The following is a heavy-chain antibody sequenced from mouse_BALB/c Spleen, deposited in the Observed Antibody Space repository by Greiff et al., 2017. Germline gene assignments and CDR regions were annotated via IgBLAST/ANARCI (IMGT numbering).Heavy chain of an antibody. CDR2: IYPGSGST. CDR3: ARGGMIPFAY. J-gene: IGHJ3*01. V-gene: IGHV1-55*01. Sequence: QVQLQQPGAELVKPGTSVKLSCKASGYNFTSYWINWVKLRPGQGLEWIGDIYPGSGSTNYNEKFKSKATLTVDTSSSTAYMQLSSLASEDSALYYCARGGMIPFAYWGQGTLVTVSA. D-gene: IGHD2-4*01. CDR1: GYNFTSYW.